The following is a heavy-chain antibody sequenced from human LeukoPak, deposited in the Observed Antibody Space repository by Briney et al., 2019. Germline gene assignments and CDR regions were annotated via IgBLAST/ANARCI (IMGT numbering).Heavy chain of an antibody. CDR2: IYYSGST. J-gene: IGHJ6*02. D-gene: IGHD6-19*01. V-gene: IGHV4-61*08. CDR1: GGSISSGGYY. CDR3: ARDSGYASGWYGMSGSYYYGMDV. Sequence: SSETLSLTCTVSGGSISSGGYYWSWIRQPPGKGLEWIGYIYYSGSTNYNPSLKSRVTISVDMSKNQFSLKLTSVTAADTAIYYCARDSGYASGWYGMSGSYYYGMDVWGQGATVTVSS.